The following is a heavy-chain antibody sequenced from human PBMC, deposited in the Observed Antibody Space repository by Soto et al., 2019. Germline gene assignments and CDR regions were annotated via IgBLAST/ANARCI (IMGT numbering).Heavy chain of an antibody. J-gene: IGHJ4*02. Sequence: LVQSGGGLVKPGGSLRLSCAASGFTFSSYAMNWVRQTQEKGLEWVSSISSTSSYTHYSDSVKGRFTISRDNANEAMLLQMNGLRAEDTATYYCARDLALAGNYWGQGVLVTVSS. D-gene: IGHD6-19*01. CDR3: ARDLALAGNY. CDR2: ISSTSSYT. V-gene: IGHV3-21*01. CDR1: GFTFSSYA.